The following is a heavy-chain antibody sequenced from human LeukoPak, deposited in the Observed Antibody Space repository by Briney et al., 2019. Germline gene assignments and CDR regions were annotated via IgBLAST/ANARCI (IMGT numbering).Heavy chain of an antibody. CDR3: ARLGGSSSPRVDGWFDP. J-gene: IGHJ5*02. V-gene: IGHV4-39*01. CDR2: VSYTGVT. D-gene: IGHD6-13*01. CDR1: DGSISDRLH. Sequence: PETLSLTCTVSDGSISDRLHWGWIRQPPGKGLEWLGSVSYTGVTYYNPSLKSRVTISVDTSNDQFSLKLSSVTAADTAVYYCARLGGSSSPRVDGWFDPWGQGTLVTVSS.